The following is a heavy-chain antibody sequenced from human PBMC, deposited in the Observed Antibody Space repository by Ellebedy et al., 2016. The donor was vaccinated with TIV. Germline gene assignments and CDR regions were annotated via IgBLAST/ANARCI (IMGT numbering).Heavy chain of an antibody. Sequence: PGGSLRLSCAASGFTFSSFWMTWVRQAPGKGLEWVANIKQDGSEKYYVDSVKGRFTISRDNAKNSLYLQMNSLRAEDTAVYYCAREVAAAGTDYWGQGTLVTVSS. CDR2: IKQDGSEK. D-gene: IGHD6-13*01. V-gene: IGHV3-7*01. CDR1: GFTFSSFW. CDR3: AREVAAAGTDY. J-gene: IGHJ4*02.